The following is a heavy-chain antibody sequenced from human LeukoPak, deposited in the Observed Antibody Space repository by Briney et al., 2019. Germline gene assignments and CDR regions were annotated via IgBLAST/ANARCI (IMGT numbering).Heavy chain of an antibody. CDR3: AAPPGGTYYSYFDY. V-gene: IGHV5-51*01. CDR1: GYRFTNYW. D-gene: IGHD1-26*01. CDR2: IYPGDSDT. Sequence: GESLKISCKGSGYRFTNYWIGWVRQMPGKGLEWMGIIYPGDSDTRYSPSFQGQVIISADRSISTAYLHWSSLKASDTAMYYCAAPPGGTYYSYFDYWGQGTLVTVSS. J-gene: IGHJ4*02.